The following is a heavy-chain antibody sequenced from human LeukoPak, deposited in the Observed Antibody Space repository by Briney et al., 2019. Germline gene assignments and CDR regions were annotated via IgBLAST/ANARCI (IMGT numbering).Heavy chain of an antibody. CDR3: ARQVVAVAGTGYFDS. Sequence: PSETLSLTCTVSGGSIISSSYYWGWIRQPPGKGVEWIGSIYYSGSTYYNASLKSRVTISVDTSKNQFSLKLNSVTAADTAVYYCARQVVAVAGTGYFDSWGQGTLVTVSS. CDR2: IYYSGST. J-gene: IGHJ4*02. V-gene: IGHV4-39*01. D-gene: IGHD6-19*01. CDR1: GGSIISSSYY.